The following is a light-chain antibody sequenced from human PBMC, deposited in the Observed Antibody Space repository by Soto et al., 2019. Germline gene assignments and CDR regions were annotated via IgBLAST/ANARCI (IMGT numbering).Light chain of an antibody. J-gene: IGLJ3*02. CDR2: RNN. CDR3: AAWDDTLDAQV. CDR1: RSNIGRNF. V-gene: IGLV1-47*01. Sequence: QSVLTQSPSASGTPGQRVTISCSGSRSNIGRNFVYWYQHVPGTAPRLLIQRNNERPSGVPDRFSGSKSGTSVSLAISGLRSDDEATCAAWDDTLDAQVFGGGTKLTVL.